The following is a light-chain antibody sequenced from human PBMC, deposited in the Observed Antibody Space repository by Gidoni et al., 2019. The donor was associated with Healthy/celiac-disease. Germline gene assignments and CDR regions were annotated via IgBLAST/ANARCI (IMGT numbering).Light chain of an antibody. J-gene: IGLJ1*01. Sequence: QSALTQPRSVSGSPGQSVTISCTGTSSDVGGYNYVPWYQQHPGKAPKLMIYDVSKRPSGVPDRFSGSKSGNTASLTISGLQAEDEADYYCCSYAGSYTPVYVFGTGTKVTVL. CDR2: DVS. CDR3: CSYAGSYTPVYV. V-gene: IGLV2-11*01. CDR1: SSDVGGYNY.